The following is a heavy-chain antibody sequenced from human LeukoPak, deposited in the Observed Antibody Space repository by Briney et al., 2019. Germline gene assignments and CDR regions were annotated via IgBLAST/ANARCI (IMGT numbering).Heavy chain of an antibody. CDR1: GFTFSSYW. CDR3: ARDDTVTTRVGFID. CDR2: IKQDGSEK. D-gene: IGHD4-17*01. V-gene: IGHV3-7*01. Sequence: GGSLRLSCAASGFTFSSYWMSWVRQAPAKGLEWVANIKQDGSEKYYVDSVKGRFTISRDNAKNSLYLQMNSLGVEDTAVYYCARDDTVTTRVGFIDWGQGTLVTVSS. J-gene: IGHJ4*02.